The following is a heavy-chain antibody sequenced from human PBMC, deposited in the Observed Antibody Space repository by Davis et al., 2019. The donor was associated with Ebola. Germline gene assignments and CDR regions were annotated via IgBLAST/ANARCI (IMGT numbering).Heavy chain of an antibody. CDR3: ARVLFSGRYYALDI. Sequence: SETLSLTCAVYGGSLSGYSWSWIRQSPVEGLEWIGEFTHSGGSNYNPSLKSRVTILGDTSKMQFSLELTSLTAADTATYYCARVLFSGRYYALDIWGQGTMVTVSS. J-gene: IGHJ3*02. CDR2: FTHSGGS. V-gene: IGHV4-34*01. D-gene: IGHD6-19*01. CDR1: GGSLSGYS.